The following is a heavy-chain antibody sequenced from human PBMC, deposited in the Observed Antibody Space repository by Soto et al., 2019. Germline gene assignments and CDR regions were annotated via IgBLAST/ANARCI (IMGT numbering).Heavy chain of an antibody. CDR3: AREGFYSGSGTYSPPRYYGMDV. CDR1: GYTFSNYG. V-gene: IGHV1-18*01. CDR2: ISDYNGNT. J-gene: IGHJ6*02. D-gene: IGHD3-10*01. Sequence: QVHLVQSGGEVKKPGASVKVSCRASGYTFSNYGISWVRQAPGQGLEWMGWISDYNGNTFYGKKFQGRVNMTTDTSTRTAFIELRSLRSDDTAVYYCAREGFYSGSGTYSPPRYYGMDVWGQGTTVTVSS.